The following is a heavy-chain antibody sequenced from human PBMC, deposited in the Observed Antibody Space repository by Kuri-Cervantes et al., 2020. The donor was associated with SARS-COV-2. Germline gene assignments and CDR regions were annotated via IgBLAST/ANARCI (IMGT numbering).Heavy chain of an antibody. CDR1: GYTFTGYY. V-gene: IGHV1-46*01. CDR2: INPSGGST. D-gene: IGHD5-12*01. J-gene: IGHJ4*02. CDR3: ARAGYSGYDRIAAAGPPGY. Sequence: ASVKVSCKASGYTFTGYYMHWVRQAPGQGLEWMGIINPSGGSTSYAQKFQGRVTMTRDTSTSTVYMELSSLRSEDTAVYYCARAGYSGYDRIAAAGPPGYWGQGTLVTFSS.